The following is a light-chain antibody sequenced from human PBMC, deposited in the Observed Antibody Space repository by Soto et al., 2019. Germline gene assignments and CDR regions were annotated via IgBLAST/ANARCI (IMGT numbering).Light chain of an antibody. V-gene: IGKV1-33*01. Sequence: DIQMTQSPSSLSASXXXXXXITCQASQDXTSYLNWYKHKPGKAPKLLIYDASILEAGVPPRFSGSGSGTDFTFTISSLQPEDVATYYCQYCGYLPIFGPGTTVDFK. CDR1: QDXTSY. CDR3: QYCGYLPI. J-gene: IGKJ3*01. CDR2: DAS.